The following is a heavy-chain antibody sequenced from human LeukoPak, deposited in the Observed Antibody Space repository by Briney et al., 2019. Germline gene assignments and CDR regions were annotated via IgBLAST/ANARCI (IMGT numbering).Heavy chain of an antibody. Sequence: SETLSLTCTVSGGSISSYYWSWIRQPAGKGLEWIGRIYTSGSTNYNPSLKSRVTMSVDTSKNQFSLKLSSVTAADTAVYYCARDAIRCSGGSCYYYCYMDVWGKGTTVTISS. CDR2: IYTSGST. V-gene: IGHV4-4*07. CDR1: GGSISSYY. D-gene: IGHD2-15*01. CDR3: ARDAIRCSGGSCYYYCYMDV. J-gene: IGHJ6*03.